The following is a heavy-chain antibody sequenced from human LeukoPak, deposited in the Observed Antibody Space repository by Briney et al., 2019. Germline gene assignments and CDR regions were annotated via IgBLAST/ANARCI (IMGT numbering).Heavy chain of an antibody. CDR1: GGSISSGG. V-gene: IGHV3-64*01. J-gene: IGHJ4*02. CDR3: AKDSVPIVVVPAATDY. D-gene: IGHD2-2*01. Sequence: LSLTCAVSGGSISSGGYSWSWIRQPPGKGLEYVSGISSNGDSTYYANSMKGRFTISRDNSKNTLYLQMNSLRAEDTAVYYCAKDSVPIVVVPAATDYWGQGTLVTVSS. CDR2: ISSNGDST.